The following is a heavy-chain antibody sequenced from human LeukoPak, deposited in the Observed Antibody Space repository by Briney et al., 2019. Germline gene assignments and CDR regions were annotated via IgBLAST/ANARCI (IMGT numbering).Heavy chain of an antibody. D-gene: IGHD3-22*01. J-gene: IGHJ3*01. CDR3: ARRPRDTSGYYLGAFHD. CDR2: IGASGADT. CDR1: GFTLTNYA. V-gene: IGHV3-23*01. Sequence: GGSLRLSCAASGFTLTNYAMTWVRQAPGKGLEWVSVIGASGADTYYSDSVKGRFTVSRDNSQNTLFLHMSSLRAEDTAVYFCARRPRDTSGYYLGAFHDWGQGTTVTVSS.